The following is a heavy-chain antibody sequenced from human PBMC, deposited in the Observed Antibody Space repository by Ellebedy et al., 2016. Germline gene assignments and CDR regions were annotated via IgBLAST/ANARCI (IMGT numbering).Heavy chain of an antibody. J-gene: IGHJ5*02. Sequence: SETLSLTCSVSGGSISVYSFYWGWIRQPPGKGLEWIGTIYHSGATYYNPSLKSRVPVSVDTSKNPFSLNLRSVTAADTAVYYCARRSTAWFDPWGQGTLVTVSS. D-gene: IGHD4-11*01. V-gene: IGHV4-39*01. CDR1: GGSISVYSFY. CDR2: IYHSGAT. CDR3: ARRSTAWFDP.